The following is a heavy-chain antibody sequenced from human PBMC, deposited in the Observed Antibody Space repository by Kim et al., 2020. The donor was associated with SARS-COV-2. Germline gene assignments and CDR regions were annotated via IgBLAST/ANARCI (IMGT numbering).Heavy chain of an antibody. Sequence: ASVKVSCKASGYTFTSYGISWVRQAPGQGLEWMGWISAYNGNTNYAQKLQGRVTITTDTSTSTAYMELRSLRSDDTAVYYCARDNVGELLWFGELFRFDYGGQGPLVTVSA. CDR3: ARDNVGELLWFGELFRFDY. CDR2: ISAYNGNT. D-gene: IGHD3-10*01. V-gene: IGHV1-18*01. CDR1: GYTFTSYG. J-gene: IGHJ4*02.